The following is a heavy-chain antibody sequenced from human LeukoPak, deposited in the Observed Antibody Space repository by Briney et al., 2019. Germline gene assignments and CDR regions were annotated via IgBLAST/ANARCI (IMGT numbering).Heavy chain of an antibody. Sequence: PGRSLRLSCAACGFTFSSYGMQWVGQATGEGLEWVAVLWYGGSKKYYAASVTGRFTTSRDNSQNTLYLQMSSLRAEDTAVYYCAKGHVKIGYYYYMDVWSKATTVTVSS. CDR1: GFTFSSYG. CDR3: AKGHVKIGYYYYMDV. CDR2: LWYGGSKK. D-gene: IGHD2/OR15-2a*01. V-gene: IGHV3-30*18. J-gene: IGHJ6*03.